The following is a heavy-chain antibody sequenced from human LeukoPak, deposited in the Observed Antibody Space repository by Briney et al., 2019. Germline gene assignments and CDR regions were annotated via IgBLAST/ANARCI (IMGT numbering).Heavy chain of an antibody. CDR3: ARMEEMATYDAFDI. D-gene: IGHD5-12*01. V-gene: IGHV3-33*08. CDR2: IWYDGSNK. Sequence: GGSLRLSCAASGFTFSSYGMHWVRQAPGRGLEWVAVIWYDGSNKYYADSVKGRFTISRDNSKNTLYLQMNSLRAEDTAVYYCARMEEMATYDAFDIWGQGTMVTVSS. CDR1: GFTFSSYG. J-gene: IGHJ3*02.